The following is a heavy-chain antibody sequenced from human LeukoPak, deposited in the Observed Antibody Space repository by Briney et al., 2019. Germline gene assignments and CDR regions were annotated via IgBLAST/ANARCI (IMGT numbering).Heavy chain of an antibody. CDR3: AKDRDGEVDY. CDR1: GFTFSSYG. V-gene: IGHV3-30*18. J-gene: IGHJ4*02. Sequence: PGGSLRLSCAASGFTFSSYGMPWVRQAPGKGLEWVAVISYDGSNKYYADSVKGRFTISRDNSKNTLYLQMNSLRAEDTAVYYCAKDRDGEVDYWGQGTLVTVSS. CDR2: ISYDGSNK. D-gene: IGHD5-24*01.